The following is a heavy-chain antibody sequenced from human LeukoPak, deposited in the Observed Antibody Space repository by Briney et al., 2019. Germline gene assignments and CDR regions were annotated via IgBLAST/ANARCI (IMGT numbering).Heavy chain of an antibody. Sequence: GASVNVSCKASGYTFTGYYMHWVRQAPGQGLEWMGIINPSGGSTSYAQKFQGRVTMTRDTSTSTVYMELSSLRSEDTAVYYCARDLRIMITFGASGSHFDLWGRGTLVTVSS. CDR1: GYTFTGYY. V-gene: IGHV1-46*01. J-gene: IGHJ2*01. D-gene: IGHD3-16*01. CDR2: INPSGGST. CDR3: ARDLRIMITFGASGSHFDL.